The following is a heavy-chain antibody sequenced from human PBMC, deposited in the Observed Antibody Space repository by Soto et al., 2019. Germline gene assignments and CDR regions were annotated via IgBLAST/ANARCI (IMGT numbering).Heavy chain of an antibody. V-gene: IGHV4-34*01. CDR2: INHSGST. D-gene: IGHD5-18*01. Sequence: SETLSLTCAVYGGSFSGYYWSWIRQPPGKGLEWIGEINHSGSTNYNPSLKSRVTISVDTSKNQFSLNLSSVTAADRPVYYCARSQLWWNYYYYGGMDVWGQGTTVTVSS. J-gene: IGHJ6*02. CDR3: ARSQLWWNYYYYGGMDV. CDR1: GGSFSGYY.